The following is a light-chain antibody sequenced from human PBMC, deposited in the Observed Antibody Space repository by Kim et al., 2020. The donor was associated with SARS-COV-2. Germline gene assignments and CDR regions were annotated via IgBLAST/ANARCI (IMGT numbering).Light chain of an antibody. CDR3: QQANSFPPWT. Sequence: IQLTQSQSSVSASVGDRVTITCRASQDINTWLGWYQQKPGKAPKLLIYGASNLQSGVPSRFSGSGSGTDFTLTISRLQPDDCATYYCQQANSFPPWTFGQGTKVDIK. J-gene: IGKJ1*01. V-gene: IGKV1-12*01. CDR2: GAS. CDR1: QDINTW.